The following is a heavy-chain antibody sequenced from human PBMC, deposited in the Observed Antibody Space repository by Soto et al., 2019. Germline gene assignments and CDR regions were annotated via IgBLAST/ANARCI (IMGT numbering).Heavy chain of an antibody. J-gene: IGHJ4*02. V-gene: IGHV3-64*01. CDR3: AREGGGYYFDY. Sequence: EVQLVESGGGLVQPGGSLRLSCAASGFTFSSYAMHWVRQAPGKGLEYVSAISGNGGSTYYANSVKGRFTISRDNSKNTLYLQMGSLRAEDMAVYYCAREGGGYYFDYWGQGTLVTVSS. CDR2: ISGNGGST. CDR1: GFTFSSYA. D-gene: IGHD3-16*01.